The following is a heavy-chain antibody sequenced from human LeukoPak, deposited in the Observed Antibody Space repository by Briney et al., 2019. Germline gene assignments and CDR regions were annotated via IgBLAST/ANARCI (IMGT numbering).Heavy chain of an antibody. CDR1: GGSISSSSYY. Sequence: SETLSLTCTVSGGSISSSSYYWGWIRQPPGKGLEWIGSIYYSGSTYYNPSLKSRVTISVDTSKNQFSLKLGSVTAADTAVYYCARSYYYDSSGYYYWGQGTLVTVSS. CDR3: ARSYYYDSSGYYY. J-gene: IGHJ4*02. D-gene: IGHD3-22*01. V-gene: IGHV4-39*01. CDR2: IYYSGST.